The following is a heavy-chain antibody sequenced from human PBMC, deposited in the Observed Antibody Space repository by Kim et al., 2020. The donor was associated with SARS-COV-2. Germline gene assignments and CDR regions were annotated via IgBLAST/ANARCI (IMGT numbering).Heavy chain of an antibody. CDR2: IYYTGST. D-gene: IGHD5-18*01. J-gene: IGHJ2*01. CDR1: GGSVSSGSYY. CDR3: ARDNTAMVARGIWYFDL. Sequence: ETLSLTCTVSGGSVSSGSYYWTWIRQPPGKGLEWIGHIYYTGSTNYNPSLKSRVPISLDTSKNQFSLKLSSVTAADTAVYYCARDNTAMVARGIWYFDLWGRGTLATVSA. V-gene: IGHV4-61*01.